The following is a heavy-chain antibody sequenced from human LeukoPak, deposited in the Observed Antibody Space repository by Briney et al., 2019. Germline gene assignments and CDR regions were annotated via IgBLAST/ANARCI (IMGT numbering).Heavy chain of an antibody. CDR3: ARDLGYYYYYGMDV. CDR1: AFTVSSKY. D-gene: IGHD7-27*01. Sequence: AGGSLRLSCAASAFTVSSKYMSRVRQAPGKGLEWVSVIYSGGSTYYVDSVKDRFNISRDNSKNALYLQMNSLRAEDTAVYYCARDLGYYYYYGMDVWGQGTTVTVSS. V-gene: IGHV3-66*01. CDR2: IYSGGST. J-gene: IGHJ6*02.